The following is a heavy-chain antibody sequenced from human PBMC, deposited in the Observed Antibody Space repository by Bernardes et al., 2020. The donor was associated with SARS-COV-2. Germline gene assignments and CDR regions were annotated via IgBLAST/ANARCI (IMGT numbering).Heavy chain of an antibody. CDR2: IYYTGTT. V-gene: IGHV4-39*01. J-gene: IGHJ3*02. D-gene: IGHD2-15*01. CDR1: GDSISSINYF. CDR3: ARRPVISTVVAPGAFDI. Sequence: SETLSLTCSVSGDSISSINYFWGWIRQPPGKGLEWIASIYYTGTTHYNPSLKSRVTMSVDTSKNQFSLKLSSLTAADTAVYYCARRPVISTVVAPGAFDIWGQGTMVTVSS.